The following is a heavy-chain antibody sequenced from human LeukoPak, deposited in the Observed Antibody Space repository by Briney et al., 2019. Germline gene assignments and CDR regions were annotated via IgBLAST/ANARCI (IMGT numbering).Heavy chain of an antibody. CDR2: INHSGST. D-gene: IGHD1-26*01. Sequence: PSETLSLTCAVYGGSFSGYYWSWIPQPPGKGLEWIGEINHSGSTNYNPSLKSRVTISVDTSKNQFSLKLSSVTAADTAVYYCARGGLLNWFDPSGQGTLVTVSS. V-gene: IGHV4-34*01. CDR1: GGSFSGYY. CDR3: ARGGLLNWFDP. J-gene: IGHJ5*02.